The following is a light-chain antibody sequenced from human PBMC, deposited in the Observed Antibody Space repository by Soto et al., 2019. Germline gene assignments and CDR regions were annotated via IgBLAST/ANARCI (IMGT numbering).Light chain of an antibody. J-gene: IGKJ1*01. CDR1: QSIGSC. Sequence: DIQMTQSPSTLSASVGDRVTITCRASQSIGSCLAWYQQKPGEAPKVLIYDASSLESGVPSRFSGSGSGTEFTLTISSLQPDDFATYYCQQCNSYSRTFGQGTRWIS. V-gene: IGKV1-5*01. CDR2: DAS. CDR3: QQCNSYSRT.